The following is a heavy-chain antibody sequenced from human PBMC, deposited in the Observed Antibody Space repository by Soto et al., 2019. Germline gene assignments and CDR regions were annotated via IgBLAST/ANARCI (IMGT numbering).Heavy chain of an antibody. CDR2: ISYDGGNK. CDR1: GFTFRTYA. CDR3: ARTVTFGGLTVDY. Sequence: GGFLRLSCAASGFTFRTYAFHWVRQAPGKGLEWVAVISYDGGNKYYADSVKGRFTISRDNSKNTLYLQMNGLRAEDTAVYYCARTVTFGGLTVDYWGQGTLVTVSS. V-gene: IGHV3-30-3*01. D-gene: IGHD3-16*01. J-gene: IGHJ4*02.